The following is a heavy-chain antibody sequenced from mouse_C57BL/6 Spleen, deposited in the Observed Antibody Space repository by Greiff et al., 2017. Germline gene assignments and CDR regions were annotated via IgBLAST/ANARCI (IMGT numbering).Heavy chain of an antibody. D-gene: IGHD2-14*01. V-gene: IGHV1-26*01. CDR3: ARGDYRGTWFAY. J-gene: IGHJ3*01. Sequence: VQLQQSGPELVKPGASVKISCKASGYTFTDYYMNWVKQSHGKSLEWIGDINPNNGGTSYNQKFKGKATLTVDKSSSTAYMELRSLTSEDSAVYYCARGDYRGTWFAYWGQGTLVTVSA. CDR1: GYTFTDYY. CDR2: INPNNGGT.